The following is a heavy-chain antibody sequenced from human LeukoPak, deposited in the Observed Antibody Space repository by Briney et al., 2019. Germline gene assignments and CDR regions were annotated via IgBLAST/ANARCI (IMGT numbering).Heavy chain of an antibody. CDR2: IYTSGST. D-gene: IGHD3-9*01. J-gene: IGHJ6*04. CDR3: ARDYDILTGYYGGVRDV. V-gene: IGHV4-4*07. Sequence: SETLSLTCTVSGGSISSYYWSWIRQPAGKGLEWIGRIYTSGSTNYNPSLKSRVTMSVDTSKNQFSLKLSSVTAADTAVYYCARDYDILTGYYGGVRDVWGKGTTVTVSS. CDR1: GGSISSYY.